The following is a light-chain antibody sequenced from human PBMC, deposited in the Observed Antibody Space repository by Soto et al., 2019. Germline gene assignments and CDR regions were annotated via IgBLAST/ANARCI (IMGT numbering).Light chain of an antibody. V-gene: IGKV3-15*01. CDR2: GAS. J-gene: IGKJ1*01. CDR3: QQYNNWPPTWT. CDR1: QSVSSN. Sequence: IVLTQSPATLSLSPGERATLSCKASQSVSSNLAWSQQKPGQAPRLLIYGASTRATGIPARFSGSGSGTEFTLTISSLQSEDFAVYYCQQYNNWPPTWTFGQGTKVDIK.